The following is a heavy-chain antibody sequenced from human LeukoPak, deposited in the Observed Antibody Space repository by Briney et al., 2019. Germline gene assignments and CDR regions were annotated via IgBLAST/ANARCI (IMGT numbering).Heavy chain of an antibody. CDR3: ARDREDDFWSGYSLYYYGMDV. J-gene: IGHJ6*02. CDR2: IIPILGIA. V-gene: IGHV1-69*04. Sequence: ASVKVSCKASGGTFSSYAISWVRQAPGQGLEWMGRIIPILGIANYAQKFQGRVTITADKSTSTAYMELSSLRSEDTAVYYCARDREDDFWSGYSLYYYGMDVWGQGTTVTVSS. D-gene: IGHD3-3*01. CDR1: GGTFSSYA.